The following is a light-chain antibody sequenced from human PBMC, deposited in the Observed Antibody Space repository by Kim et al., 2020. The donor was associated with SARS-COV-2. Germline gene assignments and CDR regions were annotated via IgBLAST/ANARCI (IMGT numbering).Light chain of an antibody. CDR2: SNN. Sequence: QSVLTQPPSASGTPGQRVTISCSGSSSNIGSNPVNWYQQLPGTAPKLLIYSNNQRPSGVPDRFSASKSGTSASLAISGLQSETEADYYCAAWDDSLNGPVFGGGTQLTVL. J-gene: IGLJ2*01. V-gene: IGLV1-44*01. CDR3: AAWDDSLNGPV. CDR1: SSNIGSNP.